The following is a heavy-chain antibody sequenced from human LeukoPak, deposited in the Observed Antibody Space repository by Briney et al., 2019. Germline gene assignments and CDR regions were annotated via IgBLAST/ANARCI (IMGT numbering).Heavy chain of an antibody. CDR1: GFTFSDYW. CDR3: ARDREPRTGFMVREAYDY. V-gene: IGHV3-74*01. D-gene: IGHD3-10*01. Sequence: GGSLRLSCAASGFTFSDYWIHWVRQAPGKGLVWVSRINTDGSITNYADSVKGRFSISRDNAKNTLYLQMSSLRAEDTAVYYCARDREPRTGFMVREAYDYWGQGTLVTVSS. J-gene: IGHJ4*02. CDR2: INTDGSIT.